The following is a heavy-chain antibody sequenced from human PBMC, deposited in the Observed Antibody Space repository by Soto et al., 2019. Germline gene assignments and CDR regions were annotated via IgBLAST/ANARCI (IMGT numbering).Heavy chain of an antibody. V-gene: IGHV3-66*01. D-gene: IGHD4-17*01. Sequence: EAHLVGSGGGLVQPGGSLRLSCAASGFAVSANYWSWVRQAPGKGLEWVSLIYSGGDTDYADSVRGRFTNSIDNSKNTLYLQMNSLKAEAMAVYYCATRMTTAPYWGQGALVNVSS. CDR1: GFAVSANY. J-gene: IGHJ4*02. CDR2: IYSGGDT. CDR3: ATRMTTAPY.